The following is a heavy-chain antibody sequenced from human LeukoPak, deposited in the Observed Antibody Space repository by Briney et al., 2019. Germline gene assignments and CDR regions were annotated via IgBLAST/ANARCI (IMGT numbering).Heavy chain of an antibody. CDR3: ARDGFYDSSGYYYNWVFDY. V-gene: IGHV4-39*07. CDR1: GGSISGTSYY. J-gene: IGHJ4*02. Sequence: SETLSLTCTVSGGSISGTSYYWGWIRQPPGKGLEWIGRIYTTGSTYYNHFLKSRVTMAVDTSKNQFSLRLSSVTAADTAVYYCARDGFYDSSGYYYNWVFDYWGQGTLVTVSS. D-gene: IGHD3-22*01. CDR2: IYTTGST.